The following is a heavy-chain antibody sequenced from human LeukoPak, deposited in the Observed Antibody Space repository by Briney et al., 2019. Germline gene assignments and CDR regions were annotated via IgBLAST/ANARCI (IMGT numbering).Heavy chain of an antibody. D-gene: IGHD4-23*01. CDR3: AKSTVVTPYYFDY. J-gene: IGHJ4*02. Sequence: PGRSLRLSCAASGFTFDDYAMHWVRQAPGKGLEWVSGISWNSGSIGYADSVKGRFTISRDNAKNSLYLQMNSLRAEDMALYYCAKSTVVTPYYFDYWGQGTLVTVSS. CDR1: GFTFDDYA. CDR2: ISWNSGSI. V-gene: IGHV3-9*03.